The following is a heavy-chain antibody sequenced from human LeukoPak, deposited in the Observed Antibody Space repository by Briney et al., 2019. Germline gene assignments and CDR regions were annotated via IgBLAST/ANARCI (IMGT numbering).Heavy chain of an antibody. J-gene: IGHJ3*01. CDR2: IYTSGIT. V-gene: IGHV4-61*02. Sequence: SETLSLTCTVSGGSISSGSYYWSWIRQPAGRGLEWVGRIYTSGITNYNPSLKSRVTISVDTSKNQFSLKLSSVTAADTAVYYCARINDITGTGWGQGTMVTVSS. CDR1: GGSISSGSYY. CDR3: ARINDITGTG. D-gene: IGHD1-20*01.